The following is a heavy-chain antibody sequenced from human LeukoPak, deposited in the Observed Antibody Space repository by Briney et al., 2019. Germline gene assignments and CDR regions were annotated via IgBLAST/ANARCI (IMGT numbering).Heavy chain of an antibody. CDR2: IYYSGST. J-gene: IGHJ5*02. CDR3: ARANYDFWSGPLLNWFDP. D-gene: IGHD3-3*01. Sequence: SETLSLTCTVSGGSIGSYYWSWIRQPPGKGLEWIGYIYYSGSTNYNPSLKSRVTISVDTSKNQFSLKLSSVTAADTAVYYCARANYDFWSGPLLNWFDPWGQGTLVTVSS. V-gene: IGHV4-59*01. CDR1: GGSIGSYY.